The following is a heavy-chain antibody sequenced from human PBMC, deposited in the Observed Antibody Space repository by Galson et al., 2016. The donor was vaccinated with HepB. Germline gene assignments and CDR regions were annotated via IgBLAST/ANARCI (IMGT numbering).Heavy chain of an antibody. CDR1: GESFSDCF. J-gene: IGHJ6*01. CDR2: INPSGRT. D-gene: IGHD6-13*01. CDR3: ARGVFSSQNSSIWRNYYYYAMDV. Sequence: SETLSLTCVGYGESFSDCFWTWIRQPPGKGLEWIGEINPSGRTNYNPSLKSRVTISVDTSERQFLLKLNSLSAADTAVYYCARGVFSSQNSSIWRNYYYYAMDVWGRGTTVTVSS. V-gene: IGHV4-34*01.